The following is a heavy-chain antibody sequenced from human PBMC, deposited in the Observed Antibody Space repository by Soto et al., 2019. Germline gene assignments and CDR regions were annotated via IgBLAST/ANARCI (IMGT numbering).Heavy chain of an antibody. V-gene: IGHV3-48*01. CDR3: ARDADNYGYYFDY. Sequence: EVQLVESGGGLVQPGGSLSLTCAASGFTFSTYGMNWVRQAPGQGLEWISYISTRSTTILSADSVKGRFTISRDNARNSLYLQMDTVRAEDTAVYYCARDADNYGYYFDYWGQGSLVTVSS. CDR1: GFTFSTYG. D-gene: IGHD3-10*01. CDR2: ISTRSTTI. J-gene: IGHJ4*02.